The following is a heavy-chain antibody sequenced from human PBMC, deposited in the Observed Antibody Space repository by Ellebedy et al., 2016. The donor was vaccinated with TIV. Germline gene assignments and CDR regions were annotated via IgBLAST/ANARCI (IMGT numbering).Heavy chain of an antibody. CDR3: ARIRFSGYTYFDY. CDR1: GFTFSNYA. Sequence: GESLKISCAASGFTFSNYAMGWVRHVPGRGPEWVSTITANALTTWYADSVKGRFTISRDNSRNTVYLQMDTVRPEDTALYFCARIRFSGYTYFDYWGQGSLVTVSS. CDR2: ITANALTT. J-gene: IGHJ4*02. V-gene: IGHV3-23*01. D-gene: IGHD5-12*01.